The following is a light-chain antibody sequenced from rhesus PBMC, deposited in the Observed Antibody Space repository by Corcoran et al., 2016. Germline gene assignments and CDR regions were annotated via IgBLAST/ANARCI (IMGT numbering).Light chain of an antibody. CDR3: QQHNSYPRT. V-gene: IGKV1-25*01. J-gene: IGKJ1*01. Sequence: DIQMTQSPSSLSASVGDTVTITCQASQGISKYFAWYQQKPGKAPKLLIYDAPTLQSGVPSRFSGSGSGTEFTLTISSLQPEDFATYYCQQHNSYPRTFGQGTKVEIK. CDR1: QGISKY. CDR2: DAP.